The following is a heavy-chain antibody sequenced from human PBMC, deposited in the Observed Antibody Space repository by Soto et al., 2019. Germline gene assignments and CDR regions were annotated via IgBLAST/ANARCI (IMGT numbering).Heavy chain of an antibody. CDR2: INPNSGGT. D-gene: IGHD3-22*01. J-gene: IGHJ5*02. Sequence: QVQLVQSGAEVKKPGASVKVSCKASGYTFTGYYMHWVRQAPGQGLEWMGWINPNSGGTNYAQKFQGRVTMTRDTSISTAYMEQSRLRSDDTAVYYCARDPAEGSGYPNWFDPWGQGTLVTVSS. CDR1: GYTFTGYY. V-gene: IGHV1-2*02. CDR3: ARDPAEGSGYPNWFDP.